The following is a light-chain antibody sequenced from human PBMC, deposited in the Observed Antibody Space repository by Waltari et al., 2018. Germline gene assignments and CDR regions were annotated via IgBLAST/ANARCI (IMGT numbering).Light chain of an antibody. Sequence: QLVLTQSPSASASLGASVKLTCTLSSGHSSYAIAWHQQQPEKGPRYLMKLNSDGSHNKGDGIPARFSGSSSGAERYLTISSLQSEDEADYYCQTWGDGTVVFGGGTKLTVL. CDR2: LNSDGSH. CDR1: SGHSSYA. CDR3: QTWGDGTVV. J-gene: IGLJ2*01. V-gene: IGLV4-69*01.